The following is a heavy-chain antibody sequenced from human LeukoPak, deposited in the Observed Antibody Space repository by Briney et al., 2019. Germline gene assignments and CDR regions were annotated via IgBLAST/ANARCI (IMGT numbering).Heavy chain of an antibody. J-gene: IGHJ4*02. D-gene: IGHD2/OR15-2a*01. CDR3: ARTRGSMSYYFDY. V-gene: IGHV3-64*01. Sequence: PGGSLRLSCVASGLPIADFAMHWVRQAPGKGLEYISAISRNGDTTYYANSVKGRFTIFRDDSKNTLYLQMGSLRAEDMAVYYCARTRGSMSYYFDYWGQGTLVTVSS. CDR2: ISRNGDTT. CDR1: GLPIADFA.